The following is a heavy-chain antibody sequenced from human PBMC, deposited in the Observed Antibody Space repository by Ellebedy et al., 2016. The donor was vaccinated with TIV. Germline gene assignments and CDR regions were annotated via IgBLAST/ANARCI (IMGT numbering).Heavy chain of an antibody. Sequence: GESLKISCAASGVSVSSHGMHWVRQAPGKGLQWVAVISHDGSDKIYADSVRGRFTISRDNSKNTLDLQMDSLRAEDTATYYCAKIECTGPWSNCPMDVWGQGTTVTVSS. J-gene: IGHJ6*02. D-gene: IGHD2-8*02. CDR1: GVSVSSHG. CDR3: AKIECTGPWSNCPMDV. V-gene: IGHV3-30*18. CDR2: ISHDGSDK.